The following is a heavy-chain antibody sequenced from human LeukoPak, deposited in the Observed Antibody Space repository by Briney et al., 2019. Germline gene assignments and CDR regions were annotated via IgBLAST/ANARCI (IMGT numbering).Heavy chain of an antibody. CDR3: ARSGGVATSENWFDP. D-gene: IGHD5-12*01. V-gene: IGHV3-21*01. CDR1: GFTFSSYS. CDR2: ISSSSNYI. J-gene: IGHJ5*02. Sequence: GGSLRLSCAASGFTFSSYSMNCVRQAPGKGLEWVSSISSSSNYISYTGSVKGRFTISRDNAKNSLYLQMNSLRAEDTAVYFCARSGGVATSENWFDPWGQGTLVTVSS.